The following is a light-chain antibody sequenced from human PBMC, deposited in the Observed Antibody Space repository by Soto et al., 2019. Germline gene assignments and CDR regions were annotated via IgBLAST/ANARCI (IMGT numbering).Light chain of an antibody. Sequence: EIVMTQSPATLSVSPGERATLSCRASQSVSSNLAWFQQKPGQAPRLLIYGASTRATGIPATFSGRGSGTEFTLTISSLQSVDFAVYYCQQYNDRPGTFGQGTKVEIK. J-gene: IGKJ1*01. CDR1: QSVSSN. CDR3: QQYNDRPGT. V-gene: IGKV3-15*01. CDR2: GAS.